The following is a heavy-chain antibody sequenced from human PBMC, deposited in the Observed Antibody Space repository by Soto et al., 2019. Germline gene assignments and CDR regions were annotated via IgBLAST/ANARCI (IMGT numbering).Heavy chain of an antibody. CDR1: GYSFTSYW. CDR3: ARHPRYNWNYDYYYYGMDV. Sequence: GESLKISCKGSGYSFTSYWISWVRQMPGKGLEWMGRIDPSDSYTNYSPSFQGHVTISADKSISTAYLQWSSLKASDTAMYYWARHPRYNWNYDYYYYGMDVWGQGTTVTSP. D-gene: IGHD1-7*01. V-gene: IGHV5-10-1*01. J-gene: IGHJ6*02. CDR2: IDPSDSYT.